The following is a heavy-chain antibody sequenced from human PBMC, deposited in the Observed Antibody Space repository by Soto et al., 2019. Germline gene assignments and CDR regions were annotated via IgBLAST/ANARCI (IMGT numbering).Heavy chain of an antibody. Sequence: QVQLQESGPGLVKPSGTLSLTCAVSGGSISSSNWWSWVRQPPGKGLEWIGEIYHSGSTTYNPSLSSRFTISVDKSKNQFSLKLSSVTAADTAVYYCAGELGYCSGGSCRHFDYWGQGTLVTVSS. CDR2: IYHSGST. CDR1: GGSISSSNW. CDR3: AGELGYCSGGSCRHFDY. J-gene: IGHJ4*02. D-gene: IGHD2-15*01. V-gene: IGHV4-4*02.